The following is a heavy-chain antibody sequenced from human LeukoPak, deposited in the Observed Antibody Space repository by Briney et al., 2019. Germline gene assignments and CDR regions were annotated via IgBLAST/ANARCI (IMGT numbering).Heavy chain of an antibody. CDR2: IYYSGST. CDR1: GGSISSYY. CDR3: ARENGAEDAFDI. V-gene: IGHV4-59*01. D-gene: IGHD2-8*01. J-gene: IGHJ3*02. Sequence: SETLSLTCTVSGGSISSYYRSWIRQPPGKGLEWIGYIYYSGSTNYNPSLKSRVTISVDTSKNQFSLKLSSVTAADTAVYYCARENGAEDAFDIWGQGTMVTVSS.